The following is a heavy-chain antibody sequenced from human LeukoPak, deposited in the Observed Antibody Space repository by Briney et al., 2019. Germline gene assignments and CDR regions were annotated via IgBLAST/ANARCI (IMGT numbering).Heavy chain of an antibody. V-gene: IGHV1-69*01. Sequence: SVKVSCKASGGTFSSYAISWVRQAPGQGLEWMGGIIPIFGTANYAQKFQGRVTITADESTSTAYMELSSLRPEDTAVYYCATNGDCSGGSCYLFDYWGQGTLVTVSS. D-gene: IGHD2-15*01. J-gene: IGHJ4*02. CDR2: IIPIFGTA. CDR1: GGTFSSYA. CDR3: ATNGDCSGGSCYLFDY.